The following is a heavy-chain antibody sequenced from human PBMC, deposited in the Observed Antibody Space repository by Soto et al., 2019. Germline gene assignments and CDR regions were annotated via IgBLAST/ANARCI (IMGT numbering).Heavy chain of an antibody. Sequence: QVQLVQSGAEVKKPGSSVKVSCKTSGGTFSSYAVSWVRQAPGQGLEWMGGIIPILETANYAQKFQGKVTITADESTSTAYIDLSSLRSEDTAVYFCAVVGRSSWFYDYWGQGTLVTVSA. J-gene: IGHJ4*02. V-gene: IGHV1-69*01. CDR3: AVVGRSSWFYDY. CDR2: IIPILETA. D-gene: IGHD3-3*01. CDR1: GGTFSSYA.